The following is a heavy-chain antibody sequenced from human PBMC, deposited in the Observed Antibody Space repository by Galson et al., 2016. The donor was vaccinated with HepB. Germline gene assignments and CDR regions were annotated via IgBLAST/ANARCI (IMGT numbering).Heavy chain of an antibody. CDR3: AKERGSRLTMVRGVLDPFDI. CDR1: GFTFSNYG. CDR2: IWSDGSIK. J-gene: IGHJ3*02. Sequence: SLRLSCAASGFTFSNYGVHWVRQAPGKGLEWVALIWSDGSIKHNADSVKGRFTISRDNSESTVYLQMSSLRVEDTAVYYCAKERGSRLTMVRGVLDPFDIWGQGTLVTVSS. V-gene: IGHV3-33*06. D-gene: IGHD3-10*01.